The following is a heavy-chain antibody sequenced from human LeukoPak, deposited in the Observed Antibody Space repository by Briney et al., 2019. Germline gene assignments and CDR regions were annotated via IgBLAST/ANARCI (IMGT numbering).Heavy chain of an antibody. CDR3: ARDGYSSSHYYYYYGMDV. J-gene: IGHJ6*02. D-gene: IGHD6-6*01. V-gene: IGHV3-30-3*01. CDR2: GSNK. Sequence: GSNKYYADSVKGRFTISRDNSKNTLYLQMNSLRAEDTAVYYCARDGYSSSHYYYYYGMDVWGQGTTVTVSS.